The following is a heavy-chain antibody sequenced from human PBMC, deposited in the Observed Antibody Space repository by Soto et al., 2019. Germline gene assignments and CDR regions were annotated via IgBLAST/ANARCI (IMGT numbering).Heavy chain of an antibody. V-gene: IGHV3-23*01. CDR3: AKLRADFWSGYRPINNWFDP. D-gene: IGHD3-3*01. J-gene: IGHJ5*02. Sequence: PGESLKISCAASGFTFSSYAMSWVRQAPGKGLEWVSAISGSGGSTYYADSVKGRFTISRDNSKNTLYLQMNSLRAEDTAVYYCAKLRADFWSGYRPINNWFDPWGQGTLVTVSS. CDR1: GFTFSSYA. CDR2: ISGSGGST.